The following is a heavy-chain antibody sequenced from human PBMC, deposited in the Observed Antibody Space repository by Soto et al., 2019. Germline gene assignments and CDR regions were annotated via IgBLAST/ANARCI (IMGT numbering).Heavy chain of an antibody. CDR1: GYSFTSYW. CDR2: IYPGDSDT. Sequence: EVQLVQSGAEVKKPGESLKISCKGSGYSFTSYWIGWVRQMPGKGLEWMGIIYPGDSDTRYSPSFQGQVSISVEKSNSTAHLQWSSLKASDTAMYYCARHLGIYCGADCSPAWRYCDLWGRDTLVTLSS. J-gene: IGHJ2*01. V-gene: IGHV5-51*01. CDR3: ARHLGIYCGADCSPAWRYCDL. D-gene: IGHD2-21*02.